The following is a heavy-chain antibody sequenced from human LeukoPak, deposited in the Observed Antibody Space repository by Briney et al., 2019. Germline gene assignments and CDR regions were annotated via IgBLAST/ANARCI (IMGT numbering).Heavy chain of an antibody. CDR1: GFTISSYE. D-gene: IGHD6-13*01. CDR3: AHYTASSSWYFAAFDI. J-gene: IGHJ3*02. Sequence: GGSLRLSCAASGFTISSYEMNWVRQAPGKGLEWVSYISSSGSTIYYADSVKGRFTIARDNAKNSLYLQMNSLRAEDTAVYYCAHYTASSSWYFAAFDIWGQGTMVTVSS. CDR2: ISSSGSTI. V-gene: IGHV3-48*03.